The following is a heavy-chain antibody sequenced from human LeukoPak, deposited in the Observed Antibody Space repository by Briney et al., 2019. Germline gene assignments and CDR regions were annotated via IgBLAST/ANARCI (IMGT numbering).Heavy chain of an antibody. CDR2: IHYSGNT. CDR3: ARENNDYGSKKAFDY. Sequence: SQTLSLTCAVSGGSSRSGDYFWSWIRQPPGKGLEWIGHIHYSGNTYYNPSLKSRVSISVDTSKNQFSLKLSSVTAADTAVYYCARENNDYGSKKAFDYWGQGTLVTVSS. CDR1: GGSSRSGDYF. D-gene: IGHD4-23*01. J-gene: IGHJ4*02. V-gene: IGHV4-30-4*01.